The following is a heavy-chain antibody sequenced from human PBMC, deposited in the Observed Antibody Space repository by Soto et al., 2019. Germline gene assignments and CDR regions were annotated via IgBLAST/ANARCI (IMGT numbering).Heavy chain of an antibody. D-gene: IGHD3-10*01. J-gene: IGHJ3*01. CDR3: AGSFKYGSGTFDDLDV. CDR2: IIPIFGTA. Sequence: QVLLVQSGTEVKKPGSSVKVSCQASGGTSSDYALTWVRQAPGQGLEWMGGIIPIFGTANYAQRFQGRVSITADESSSTAYMELSSLKSEDTAVYYCAGSFKYGSGTFDDLDVWGHGTMVMVS. V-gene: IGHV1-69*01. CDR1: GGTSSDYA.